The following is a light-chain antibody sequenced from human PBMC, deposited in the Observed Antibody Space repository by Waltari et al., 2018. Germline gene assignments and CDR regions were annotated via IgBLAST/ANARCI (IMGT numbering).Light chain of an antibody. J-gene: IGKJ2*01. CDR1: QSISRN. V-gene: IGKV3-15*01. CDR2: GAS. CDR3: QQYNNWRT. Sequence: LMPQSPATLSVSPGERATLSCRASQSISRNLAWYQQKPGQAPRLLIYGASTRAPGVPARFSGSGSGTQFTLSISSLQSEDFAVYYCQQYNNWRTFGQGTKLEIK.